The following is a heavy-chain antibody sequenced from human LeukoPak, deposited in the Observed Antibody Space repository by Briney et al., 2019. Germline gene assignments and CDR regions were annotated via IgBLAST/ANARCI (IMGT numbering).Heavy chain of an antibody. CDR1: GYTLTELS. D-gene: IGHD1-26*01. J-gene: IGHJ4*02. CDR3: ATDFIVGPKGYFDY. Sequence: ASVKVSCKVSGYTLTELSMHWVRQAPGKGLEWMGGFDPEDGERIYAQKFQGRVTMTEDTSTDTAYMELSSLRSEDTAVYYCATDFIVGPKGYFDYWGQGTLVTVSS. CDR2: FDPEDGER. V-gene: IGHV1-24*01.